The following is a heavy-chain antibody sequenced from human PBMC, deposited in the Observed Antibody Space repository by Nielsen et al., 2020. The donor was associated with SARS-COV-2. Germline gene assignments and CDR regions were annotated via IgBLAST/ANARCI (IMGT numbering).Heavy chain of an antibody. CDR2: INPSGGST. CDR1: GYTFTGYY. D-gene: IGHD3-10*01. J-gene: IGHJ1*01. Sequence: ASVKVSCKASGYTFTGYYMHWVRQAPGQGLEWMGIINPSGGSTSYAQKFQGRVTMTRDTSTSTVYMELSSLRSEDTAVYYCARETMVRGFFQHWGQGTLVTVSS. V-gene: IGHV1-46*01. CDR3: ARETMVRGFFQH.